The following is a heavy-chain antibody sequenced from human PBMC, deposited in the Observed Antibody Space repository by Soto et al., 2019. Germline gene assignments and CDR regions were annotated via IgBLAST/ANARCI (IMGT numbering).Heavy chain of an antibody. CDR3: AGTTSLHWYYMDV. D-gene: IGHD1-7*01. J-gene: IGHJ6*03. Sequence: SQTLSLTCASSGDSVSSNSAAWNWIRQSPSGGLEWLGRTYYRSRWYNDYAVSVRSRITINPDTSKNQFSLHLNSVTPEDTAVYYCAGTTSLHWYYMDVWGKGTTVTVSS. CDR2: TYYRSRWYN. CDR1: GDSVSSNSAA. V-gene: IGHV6-1*01.